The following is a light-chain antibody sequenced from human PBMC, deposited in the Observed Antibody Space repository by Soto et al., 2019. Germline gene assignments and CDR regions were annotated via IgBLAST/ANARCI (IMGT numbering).Light chain of an antibody. CDR3: RQYNNWPRT. J-gene: IGKJ1*01. Sequence: IVTTQSAATLSVSPGERATLSCRASQNVDNDLAWYQQTPGQAPRLLIYDVSTRATGVPARFSGSGSGTEFTLTISNLQSEDFAVYYCRQYNNWPRTFGQGTKVDIK. V-gene: IGKV3-15*01. CDR2: DVS. CDR1: QNVDND.